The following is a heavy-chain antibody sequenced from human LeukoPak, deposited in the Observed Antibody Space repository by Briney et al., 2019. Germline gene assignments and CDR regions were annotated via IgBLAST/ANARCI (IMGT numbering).Heavy chain of an antibody. CDR2: IYPGYSDT. CDR1: GYNFTSYW. CDR3: ARPLIRGVRGVRDY. J-gene: IGHJ4*02. D-gene: IGHD3-10*01. V-gene: IGHV5-51*01. Sequence: PGESLKISCKCSGYNFTSYWLGWVRQLPGKGLDWMGIIYPGYSDTRYSPSFQGQVTHSATKSVSTAYLQWSSLKASDTAMYYCARPLIRGVRGVRDYWGQGTLVTVSS.